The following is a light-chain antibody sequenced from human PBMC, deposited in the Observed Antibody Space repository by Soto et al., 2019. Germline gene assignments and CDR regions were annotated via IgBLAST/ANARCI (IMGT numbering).Light chain of an antibody. Sequence: QSALTQPASVSGSPGQSIAISCTGTSSDVGGYDYVSWYQQHPDKAPKLMIYEVTKRPSGVSNRFSGSKSGNTASLTISGLQPEDEADYYCSSHTRGSPRVLGTGTNVTV. V-gene: IGLV2-14*01. J-gene: IGLJ1*01. CDR1: SSDVGGYDY. CDR2: EVT. CDR3: SSHTRGSPRV.